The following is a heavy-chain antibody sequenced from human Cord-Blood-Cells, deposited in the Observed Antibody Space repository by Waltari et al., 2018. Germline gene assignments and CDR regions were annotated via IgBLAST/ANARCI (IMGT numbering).Heavy chain of an antibody. V-gene: IGHV1-8*01. Sequence: QVQLVQSGAEVKKPGASVKVSCKASGYTFTSYDINWVRQATGQGLEWMGWMNPNSGNTGYAQKFQGRVTMTRNTSISTAYMELSSLRSEDTAVYYCARGGLFSGSYYNWVDDPHDAFDIWGQGTMVTVSS. D-gene: IGHD3-10*01. CDR3: ARGGLFSGSYYNWVDDPHDAFDI. J-gene: IGHJ3*02. CDR2: MNPNSGNT. CDR1: GYTFTSYD.